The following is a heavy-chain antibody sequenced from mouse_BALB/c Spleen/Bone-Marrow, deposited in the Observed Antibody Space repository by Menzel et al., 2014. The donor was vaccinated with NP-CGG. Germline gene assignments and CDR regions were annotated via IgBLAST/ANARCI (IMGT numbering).Heavy chain of an antibody. V-gene: IGHV1S127*01. CDR3: TRGDYDWYFDV. J-gene: IGHJ1*01. Sequence: QVQLKESGAELVKPGASVKMSCKASGYTFXSYWMHWVKQRPGQGLEWIGVIDPSDSYTSYNQKFKGKATLTVDTSSSTAYMQLSSLTSEDSAVYYCTRGDYDWYFDVWGAGTTVTVSS. D-gene: IGHD2-4*01. CDR1: GYTFXSYW. CDR2: IDPSDSYT.